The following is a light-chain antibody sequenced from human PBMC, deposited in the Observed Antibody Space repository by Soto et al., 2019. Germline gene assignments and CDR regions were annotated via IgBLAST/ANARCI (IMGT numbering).Light chain of an antibody. CDR1: SSDIGGYNY. Sequence: QSALTQPASVSSSPGQSITISCTGTSSDIGGYNYVSWYQQHPGKAPKLMIYDVSNRPSGVSNRFSGSKSGNTASLTISGLQAEDEADYYCSSYTTGGTYVFGTGTKVTVL. V-gene: IGLV2-14*03. CDR3: SSYTTGGTYV. CDR2: DVS. J-gene: IGLJ1*01.